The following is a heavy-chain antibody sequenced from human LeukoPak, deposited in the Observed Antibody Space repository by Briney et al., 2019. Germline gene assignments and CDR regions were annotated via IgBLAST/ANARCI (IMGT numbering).Heavy chain of an antibody. CDR2: IHSGGTT. J-gene: IGHJ6*03. V-gene: IGHV4-4*07. Sequence: PSETLSLTCTVSGDSISDDYYIWMRQPAGKGLEWIGRIHSGGTTNYNPSLMSRVTLSIDKSKKHISLRLTSVTAADTALYYCARDNGSGYTKGYEHYYYYLDVWGKGTTVTVSS. D-gene: IGHD3-3*02. CDR3: ARDNGSGYTKGYEHYYYYLDV. CDR1: GDSISDDY.